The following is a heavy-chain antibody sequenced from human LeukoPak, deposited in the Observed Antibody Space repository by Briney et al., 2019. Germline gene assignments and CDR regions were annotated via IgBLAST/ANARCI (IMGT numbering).Heavy chain of an antibody. CDR2: IYYNGNT. J-gene: IGHJ4*02. CDR3: ARLVETFDY. Sequence: SETLSLTCTVSGGSISSSSSYWGWIRQAPGRGLEWLGNIYYNGNTYYNPSSKSRVAMSIDTSKNQFSLKVSSVTAADTAVYFCARLVETFDYWGQGTLVTVSS. CDR1: GGSISSSSSY. V-gene: IGHV4-39*01.